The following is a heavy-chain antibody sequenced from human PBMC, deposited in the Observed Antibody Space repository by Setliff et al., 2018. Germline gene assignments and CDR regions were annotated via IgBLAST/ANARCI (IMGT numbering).Heavy chain of an antibody. D-gene: IGHD5-12*01. Sequence: GGSLRLSCAASGFTFSNCWMQWVRQAPGKGPVWVSRITNDGSSTIYADSVKGRFTISRDNSNNTLYLQMTSLRAEDTAVYYCAGCGYGQYYAMDVWGQGTTVTVSS. CDR1: GFTFSNCW. CDR3: AGCGYGQYYAMDV. V-gene: IGHV3-74*01. CDR2: ITNDGSST. J-gene: IGHJ6*02.